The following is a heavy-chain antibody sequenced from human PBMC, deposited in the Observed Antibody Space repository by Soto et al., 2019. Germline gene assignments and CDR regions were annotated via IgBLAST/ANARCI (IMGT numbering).Heavy chain of an antibody. D-gene: IGHD3-10*01. Sequence: SVKVCCKASGGTFSSYAISWVRQAPGQGLEWMGGIIPIFGTANYAQKFQGRVTITADESTSTAYMELSSLRSEDTAVYYCARGRGAFGELLKSLDYWGQGTLVTVSS. CDR2: IIPIFGTA. CDR3: ARGRGAFGELLKSLDY. V-gene: IGHV1-69*13. J-gene: IGHJ4*02. CDR1: GGTFSSYA.